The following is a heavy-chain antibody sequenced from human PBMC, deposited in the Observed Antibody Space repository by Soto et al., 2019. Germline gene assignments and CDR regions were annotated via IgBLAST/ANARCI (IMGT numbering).Heavy chain of an antibody. J-gene: IGHJ2*01. V-gene: IGHV3-30-3*01. D-gene: IGHD2-2*02. Sequence: QVQLVESGGGVVQPGRSLRLSCAVSGFTFSSYDTHWVRQAPGKGLEWVSLISYDGSHKYYADSVKGRFTISRDNSKNTLYLRMNSLKAEDTAVYFCARATVVPAVIPHELRDWYFDLWGRGTPVTVSS. CDR2: ISYDGSHK. CDR1: GFTFSSYD. CDR3: ARATVVPAVIPHELRDWYFDL.